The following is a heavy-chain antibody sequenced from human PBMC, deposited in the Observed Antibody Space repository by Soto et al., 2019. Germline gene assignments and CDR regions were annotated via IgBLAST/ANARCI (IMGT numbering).Heavy chain of an antibody. D-gene: IGHD3-9*01. CDR3: ARDGYDILTGYTMDV. CDR2: INPNSGVT. J-gene: IGHJ6*02. Sequence: ASVQVSCQASGYTFTGYDMHWVRQAPGQGLEWMGWINPNSGVTKYAQKFQGWVTMTSDKSISTAYMELSRLRSDDTAVYYCARDGYDILTGYTMDVWGQGTTVTVSS. CDR1: GYTFTGYD. V-gene: IGHV1-2*04.